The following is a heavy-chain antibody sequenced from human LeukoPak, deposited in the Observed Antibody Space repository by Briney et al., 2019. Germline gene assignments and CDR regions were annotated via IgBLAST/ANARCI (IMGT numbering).Heavy chain of an antibody. CDR2: IYPGDSDT. CDR1: GYSFTSSW. V-gene: IGHV5-51*01. Sequence: GESLKISCKGSGYSFTSSWIGWVRQMPGKGLEWMGIIYPGDSDTKYSPSSQGQVTISADKSISTAYLQWSSLKASDTAIYYRARQYDYWGQGTLVTVSS. CDR3: ARQYDY. J-gene: IGHJ4*02.